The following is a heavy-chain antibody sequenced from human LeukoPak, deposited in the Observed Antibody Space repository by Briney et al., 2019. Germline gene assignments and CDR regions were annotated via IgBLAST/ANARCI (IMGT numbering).Heavy chain of an antibody. V-gene: IGHV4-59*01. CDR2: IYYSGST. Sequence: SETLSLTCTVSGGSISSYYWSWIRQPPGKGLEWIGYIYYSGSTNYNPSLKSRVTISVDTSKNPFSLKLSSVTAADTAVYYCARDSPGSEDWFDPWGQGTLVTVSS. CDR1: GGSISSYY. CDR3: ARDSPGSEDWFDP. J-gene: IGHJ5*02. D-gene: IGHD3-10*01.